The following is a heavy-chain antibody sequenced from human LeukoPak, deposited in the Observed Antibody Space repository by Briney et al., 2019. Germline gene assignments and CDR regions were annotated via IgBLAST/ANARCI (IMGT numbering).Heavy chain of an antibody. CDR2: INQDGSEK. CDR1: GFTFSSYW. D-gene: IGHD5-24*01. J-gene: IGHJ4*02. Sequence: QSGGSLRLSCAASGFTFSSYWMTWVRQAPGKGLEWVANINQDGSEKYYVDSVKGRFTISRDNAKNSLSLQMNSLRAEDTAVYYGARGSARRDSRDGYPDYWGQGTLVTVSS. CDR3: ARGSARRDSRDGYPDY. V-gene: IGHV3-7*01.